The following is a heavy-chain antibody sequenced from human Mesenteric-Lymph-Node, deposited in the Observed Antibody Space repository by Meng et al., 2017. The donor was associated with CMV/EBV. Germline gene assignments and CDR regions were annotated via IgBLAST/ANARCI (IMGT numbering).Heavy chain of an antibody. V-gene: IGHV3-21*01. CDR1: GFTFSNYG. J-gene: IGHJ4*02. CDR3: ARDYSSSWYKGRGYFDY. Sequence: GESLKISCAASGFTFSNYGVSWVRQAPGKGLEWVSGISGSGSDKYYADSVKGRFTISRDNAKNSLYLQMNSLRAEDTAVYYCARDYSSSWYKGRGYFDYWGQGTLVTVSS. CDR2: ISGSGSDK. D-gene: IGHD6-13*01.